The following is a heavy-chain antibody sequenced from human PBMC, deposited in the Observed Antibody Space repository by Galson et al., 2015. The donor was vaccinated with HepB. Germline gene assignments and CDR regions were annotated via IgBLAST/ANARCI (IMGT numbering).Heavy chain of an antibody. D-gene: IGHD3-3*01. V-gene: IGHV3-30*03. J-gene: IGHJ5*02. CDR1: GFSFSNYG. CDR3: ARDQTSYGFWSDYFGFDP. Sequence: SLRLSCAASGFSFSNYGLHWVRQAPGKGLEWLSFISHDANNQSHADSVRGRFTISRDNSKNMVYLHINSLKSEDTAVYYCARDQTSYGFWSDYFGFDPWGRGTLVSVSS. CDR2: ISHDANNQ.